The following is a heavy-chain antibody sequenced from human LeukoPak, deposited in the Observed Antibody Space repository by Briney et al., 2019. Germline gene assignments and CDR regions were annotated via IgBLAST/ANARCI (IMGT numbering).Heavy chain of an antibody. Sequence: GSLRLSCAALSGFAMSWVRQAPGKRLEWGSAINGRGDDTYYPDSVKGRFTISRDNSNNTLYLQMNSLRADDTAVYYCAKGHRESSSFFDSWGQGIPVTVSS. J-gene: IGHJ4*02. CDR2: INGRGDDT. CDR3: AKGHRESSSFFDS. V-gene: IGHV3-23*01. CDR1: SGFA.